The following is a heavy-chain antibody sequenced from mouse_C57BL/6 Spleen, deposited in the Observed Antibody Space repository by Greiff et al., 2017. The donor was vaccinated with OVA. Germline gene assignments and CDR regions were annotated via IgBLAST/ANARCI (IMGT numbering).Heavy chain of an antibody. J-gene: IGHJ1*03. CDR2: IYPGDGDT. Sequence: QVQLQQSGAELVKPGASVKISCKASGYAFSSYWMNWVKQRPGKGLEWIGQIYPGDGDTNYNGKFKGKATLTADTSSSTAYMQLSSLTSEDSAVYFCARSGTGAYWYFDVWGTGTTVTVSS. D-gene: IGHD4-1*01. CDR1: GYAFSSYW. CDR3: ARSGTGAYWYFDV. V-gene: IGHV1-80*01.